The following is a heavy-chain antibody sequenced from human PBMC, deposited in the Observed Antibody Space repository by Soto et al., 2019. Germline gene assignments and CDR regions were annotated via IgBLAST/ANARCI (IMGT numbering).Heavy chain of an antibody. J-gene: IGHJ4*02. V-gene: IGHV3-66*02. D-gene: IGHD3-16*02. CDR3: ARLNPLSSYYFDY. CDR2: IYSGGST. CDR1: GFTFSSTS. Sequence: GGSLRLSCAASGFTFSSTSMSWVRQAPGKGLEWVSVIYSGGSTSNADSVKGRFTISRDNSKNTLYLQMNSLRAEDTAVYYCARLNPLSSYYFDYWGQGTLVTVSS.